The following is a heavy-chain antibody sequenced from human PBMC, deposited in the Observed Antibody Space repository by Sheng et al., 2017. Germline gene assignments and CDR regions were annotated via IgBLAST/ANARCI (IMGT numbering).Heavy chain of an antibody. Sequence: EVQLLESGGGLVQPGGSLRLSCAASGFTFSSYAMSWVRQAPGKGLEWVSAISGSGGSTYYADSVKGRFTISRDNSKNTLYLQMNSLRAEDTAVYYCAKDRALYSSSWLNYYYYGMDVWGQGTTVTVSS. CDR1: GFTFSSYA. V-gene: IGHV3-23*01. D-gene: IGHD6-13*01. CDR3: AKDRALYSSSWLNYYYYGMDV. J-gene: IGHJ6*02. CDR2: ISGSGGST.